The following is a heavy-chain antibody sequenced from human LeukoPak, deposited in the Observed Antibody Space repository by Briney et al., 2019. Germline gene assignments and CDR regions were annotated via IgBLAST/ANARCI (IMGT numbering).Heavy chain of an antibody. CDR2: ISAYNGNT. D-gene: IGHD3-3*01. Sequence: ASVKVSCKASGYTFTSYGISWVRQAPGQGLEWMGWISAYNGNTNYAQELQGRVTMTTDTSTSTAYMELRSLRSDDTAVYYCARDGTYYDFWSGYQDPFDYWGQGTLVTVSS. CDR1: GYTFTSYG. CDR3: ARDGTYYDFWSGYQDPFDY. J-gene: IGHJ4*02. V-gene: IGHV1-18*01.